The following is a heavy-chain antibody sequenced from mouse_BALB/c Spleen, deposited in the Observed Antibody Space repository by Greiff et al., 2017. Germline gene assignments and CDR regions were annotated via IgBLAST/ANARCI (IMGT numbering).Heavy chain of an antibody. V-gene: IGHV5-4*02. CDR2: ISDGGSYT. J-gene: IGHJ4*01. CDR3: ARLPMITTRAMDY. D-gene: IGHD2-4*01. Sequence: EVQLVESGGGLVKPGGSLKLSCAASGFTFSDYYMYWVRQTPEKRLEWVATISDGGSYTYYPDSVKGRFTISRDNAKNNLYLQMSSLKSEDTAMYYCARLPMITTRAMDYWGQGTSVTVSS. CDR1: GFTFSDYY.